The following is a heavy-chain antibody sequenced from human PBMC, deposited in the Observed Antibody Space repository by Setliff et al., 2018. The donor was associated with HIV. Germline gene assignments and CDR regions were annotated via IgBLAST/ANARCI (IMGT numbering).Heavy chain of an antibody. V-gene: IGHV4-34*01. Sequence: PSETLSLTCAVSGVSFSGDYWSWVRQPPGKGLEWIAEVHPSGSINYNSSLKSRVAISVDTSKNQFSLQLNSVTAADTAVYFCARTRAPYFFDFWGQGAQVTVSS. CDR1: GVSFSGDY. D-gene: IGHD1-26*01. J-gene: IGHJ4*02. CDR2: VHPSGSI. CDR3: ARTRAPYFFDF.